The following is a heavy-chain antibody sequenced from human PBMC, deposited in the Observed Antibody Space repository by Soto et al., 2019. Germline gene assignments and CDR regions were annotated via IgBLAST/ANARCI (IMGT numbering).Heavy chain of an antibody. V-gene: IGHV1-46*01. Sequence: VASVKVSCKASGYPFTDYLIHLVRQGPGQGLEWMGIINPNNGDTSYAQQFQGRVALTRDTSTNTLYMELSGLISEDTAVYSCAREPQGTGSFDFWGQGALVTVSS. CDR1: GYPFTDYL. CDR3: AREPQGTGSFDF. J-gene: IGHJ4*02. CDR2: INPNNGDT. D-gene: IGHD1-26*01.